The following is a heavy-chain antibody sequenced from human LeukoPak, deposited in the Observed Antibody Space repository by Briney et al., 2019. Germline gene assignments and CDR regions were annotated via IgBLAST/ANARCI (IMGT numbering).Heavy chain of an antibody. J-gene: IGHJ4*02. CDR1: GFTFSSYS. CDR2: ISSSSSYI. V-gene: IGHV3-21*01. Sequence: GGSLRLSCAASGFTFSSYSMNWVRQAPGKGLESVSSISSSSSYIYYAESVKGRFTISRDNAKNSLYLQMNSLRAEDTAVYYCARDSGSYSWGQGTLVTVSS. CDR3: ARDSGSYS. D-gene: IGHD1-26*01.